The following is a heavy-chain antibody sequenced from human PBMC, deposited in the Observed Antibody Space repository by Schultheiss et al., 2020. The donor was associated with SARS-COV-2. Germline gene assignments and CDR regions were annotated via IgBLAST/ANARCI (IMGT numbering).Heavy chain of an antibody. J-gene: IGHJ1*01. D-gene: IGHD4-23*01. CDR1: GGSISSYY. CDR2: IYYSGST. CDR3: ARNYGGNSFFQH. Sequence: SETLSLTCTVSGGSISSYYWSWIRQPPGKGLEWIGYIYYSGSTYYNPSLKSRVTISVDTSKNQFSLKLSSVTAADTAVYYCARNYGGNSFFQHWGQGTLVTVSS. V-gene: IGHV4-59*01.